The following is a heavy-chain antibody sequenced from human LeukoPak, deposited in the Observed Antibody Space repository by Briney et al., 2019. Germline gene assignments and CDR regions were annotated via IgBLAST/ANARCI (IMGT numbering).Heavy chain of an antibody. V-gene: IGHV3-66*01. CDR1: GLTVSSNY. CDR2: IYSGGST. Sequence: GGSLRLSCAASGLTVSSNYMSWVRQAPGKGLEWVSVIYSGGSTYYADSVKGRFTISRDNSKNTLYLQMNSLRAEDTAVYYCARGRLSSGWYYFDYWGQGTLVTVSS. CDR3: ARGRLSSGWYYFDY. J-gene: IGHJ4*02. D-gene: IGHD6-19*01.